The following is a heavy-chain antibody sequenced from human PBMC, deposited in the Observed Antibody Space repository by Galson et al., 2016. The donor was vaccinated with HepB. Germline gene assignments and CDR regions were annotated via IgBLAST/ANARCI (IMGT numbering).Heavy chain of an antibody. J-gene: IGHJ1*01. CDR1: GGPISSNRYS. D-gene: IGHD2-21*02. V-gene: IGHV4-39*01. CDR2: IFHIGST. Sequence: SETLSLTCTVSGGPISSNRYSWGWIRQPPGKGLEWIGSIFHIGSTYCNASLKSRATISVDTSKSQFSLKLRSLTATDTAVYYCARFGGDWGFWGQGNLVIVSS. CDR3: ARFGGDWGF.